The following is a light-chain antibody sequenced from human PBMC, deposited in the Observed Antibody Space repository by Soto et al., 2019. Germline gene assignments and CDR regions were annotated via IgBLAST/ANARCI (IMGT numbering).Light chain of an antibody. CDR2: DAS. CDR1: QSVSSY. V-gene: IGKV3-11*01. Sequence: EIVLTQSPATLSLSPGERATLSCRASQSVSSYLAWYQQKPGQAPRLLIFDASNSATGIPARFSGGGSGTDFTLTSRSLESEDFALYYCQQRSTWPPYTCGQGSKLEIK. CDR3: QQRSTWPPYT. J-gene: IGKJ2*01.